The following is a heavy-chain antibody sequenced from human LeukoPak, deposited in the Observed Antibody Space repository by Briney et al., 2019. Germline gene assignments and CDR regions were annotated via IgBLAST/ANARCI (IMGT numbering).Heavy chain of an antibody. CDR2: IYSGGST. Sequence: GGSLRLSCAASEFSVGSNYMTWVRQAPGKGLEWVSLIYSGGSTYYADSVKGRFTISRDNSKNTLYLQMNSLRDEDTAVYYCAKRGELPAAHNMDVWGKGTTVTISS. CDR1: EFSVGSNY. V-gene: IGHV3-66*04. D-gene: IGHD3-10*01. CDR3: AKRGELPAAHNMDV. J-gene: IGHJ6*03.